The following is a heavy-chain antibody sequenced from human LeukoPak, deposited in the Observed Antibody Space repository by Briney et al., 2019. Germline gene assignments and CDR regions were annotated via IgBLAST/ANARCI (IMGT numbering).Heavy chain of an antibody. Sequence: GGSLRLSCAASGFTFSSYSMNWVRQAPGKGLEWVSSTSSSSSYIYYADSVKGRFTISRDNAKNSLYLQMNSLRAEDTAVYYCARECSGGSCYSSGVFDYWGQGTLVTVSS. J-gene: IGHJ4*02. CDR3: ARECSGGSCYSSGVFDY. CDR1: GFTFSSYS. CDR2: TSSSSSYI. V-gene: IGHV3-21*01. D-gene: IGHD2-15*01.